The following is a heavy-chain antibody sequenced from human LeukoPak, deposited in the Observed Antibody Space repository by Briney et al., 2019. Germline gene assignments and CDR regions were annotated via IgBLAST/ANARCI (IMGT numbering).Heavy chain of an antibody. CDR3: ARGLMIRGVADF. V-gene: IGHV3-30*03. D-gene: IGHD3-10*01. J-gene: IGHJ4*02. Sequence: GGSLRLSCAASGFTFSNYGMHWVRQAPGKGLEWVAVILHDGSNKYADSVKGRFTISRDNSKNTLFLQMNSLRVEDTAVYSCARGLMIRGVADFWGQGTLVIVSS. CDR1: GFTFSNYG. CDR2: ILHDGSNK.